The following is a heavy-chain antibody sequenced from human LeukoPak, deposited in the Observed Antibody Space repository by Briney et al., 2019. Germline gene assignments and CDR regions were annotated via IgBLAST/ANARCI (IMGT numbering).Heavy chain of an antibody. CDR1: GVSISSYY. CDR2: IYYSGST. CDR3: ARRPYGDYFDY. Sequence: PSETLSLTCTVSGVSISSYYWSWVRQPPGKGLEWIGYIYYSGSTNYNPSLKSRVAISVDTSKSQFSLKLSSVTAADTAVYYCARRPYGDYFDYWGQGTLVTVSS. J-gene: IGHJ4*02. D-gene: IGHD4-17*01. V-gene: IGHV4-59*01.